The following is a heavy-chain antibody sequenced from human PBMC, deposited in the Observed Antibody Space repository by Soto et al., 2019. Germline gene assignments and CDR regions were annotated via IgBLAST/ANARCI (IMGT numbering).Heavy chain of an antibody. D-gene: IGHD6-13*01. V-gene: IGHV4-61*01. CDR2: IYYSGST. CDR1: GGSVSSGSYY. Sequence: QVQLQESGPGLVKPSETLSLTCTVSGGSVSSGSYYWSWIRQPPGKGLEWIGYIYYSGSTNYNPSLKSRVTIAVDTSKKQFSLKLSSVTAADTAVYYCARASLGSSSSYTIPSSRSRDYWGQGTLVTVSS. J-gene: IGHJ4*02. CDR3: ARASLGSSSSYTIPSSRSRDY.